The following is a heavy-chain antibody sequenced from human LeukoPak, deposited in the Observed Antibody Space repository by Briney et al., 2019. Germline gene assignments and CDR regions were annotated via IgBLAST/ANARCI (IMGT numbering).Heavy chain of an antibody. V-gene: IGHV4-31*03. CDR1: GGSISSGGYY. CDR3: ATKGRLPFDY. D-gene: IGHD4-11*01. J-gene: IGHJ4*02. Sequence: SETLSLTCTVSGGSISSGGYYWCWIRQHPGKGLEWIGYIYYSGSTYYNPSLKSRVTISVDTSKNQFSLKLSSVTAADTAVYYCATKGRLPFDYWGQGTLVTVSS. CDR2: IYYSGST.